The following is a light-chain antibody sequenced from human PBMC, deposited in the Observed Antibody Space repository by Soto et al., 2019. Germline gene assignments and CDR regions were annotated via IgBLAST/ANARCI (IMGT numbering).Light chain of an antibody. Sequence: IVLTQSPCTLSLSPGERATISCRASQSVSSRLLAWYQQKPGQAPRLLIYGASSRATGIPDRFSGTGSGTDFTLTISRLEPEDFAVYYCQQYGSSPYTFGLGTKVEIK. CDR3: QQYGSSPYT. CDR2: GAS. J-gene: IGKJ2*01. CDR1: QSVSSRL. V-gene: IGKV3-20*01.